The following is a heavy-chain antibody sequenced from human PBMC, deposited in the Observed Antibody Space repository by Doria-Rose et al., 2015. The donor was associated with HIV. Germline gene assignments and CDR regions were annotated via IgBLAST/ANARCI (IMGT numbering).Heavy chain of an antibody. V-gene: IGHV2-26*01. CDR3: ARIKSSRWYHKYYFDF. J-gene: IGHJ4*02. CDR1: GVSLSSPGMG. D-gene: IGHD6-13*01. CDR2: MFSDDER. Sequence: QVTLKESGPVLVKPTETLTLTCTVSGVSLSSPGMGVSWIRQPPGKALEWLANMFSDDERSDKPSLTSRLTISRGTSKSQVVHTMTDMDPVDTATYYCARIKSSRWYHKYYFDFWGQGTLVIASA.